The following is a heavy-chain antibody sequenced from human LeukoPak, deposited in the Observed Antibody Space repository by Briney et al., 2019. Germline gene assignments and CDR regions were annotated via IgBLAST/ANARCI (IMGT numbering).Heavy chain of an antibody. CDR3: ARSTMIVVAPFDY. D-gene: IGHD3-22*01. CDR2: ISSSSSTI. CDR1: GFTFSSYS. J-gene: IGHJ4*02. Sequence: PGGSLRLSCAASGFTFSSYSMNWVRQAPGKGLEWVSYISSSSSTIYYADSVKGRFTISRDNAKNSLYLQMNRLRAEDTAVYYCARSTMIVVAPFDYWGQGTLVTVSS. V-gene: IGHV3-48*04.